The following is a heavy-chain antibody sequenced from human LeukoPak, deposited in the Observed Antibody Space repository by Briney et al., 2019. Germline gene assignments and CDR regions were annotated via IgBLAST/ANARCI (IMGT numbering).Heavy chain of an antibody. CDR2: ISGSGGST. CDR3: ARGDTYSSSWYGFHY. J-gene: IGHJ4*02. CDR1: GFTFSTYA. D-gene: IGHD6-13*01. Sequence: PGGSLRLSCAASGFTFSTYAMSWVRQAPGEGLEWVSAISGSGGSTYYADSVKGRFTISRDNSKNTLHLQMDSLRAEDTAVYYCARGDTYSSSWYGFHYWGQGTLVTVSS. V-gene: IGHV3-23*01.